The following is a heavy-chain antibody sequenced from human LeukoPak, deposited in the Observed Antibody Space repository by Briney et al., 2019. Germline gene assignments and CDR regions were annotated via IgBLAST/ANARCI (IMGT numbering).Heavy chain of an antibody. Sequence: SETLSLTCTVSGYSISRGYSWGWIRQPPGKGLEWIGNIYHSGSTNYRPSLKSRVTISVDTSKNQFSLKLSSVTAADTAVYYCARSGYDILTGYSPPVGWGQGTLVTVSS. J-gene: IGHJ4*02. CDR1: GYSISRGYS. CDR3: ARSGYDILTGYSPPVG. V-gene: IGHV4-38-2*02. CDR2: IYHSGST. D-gene: IGHD3-9*01.